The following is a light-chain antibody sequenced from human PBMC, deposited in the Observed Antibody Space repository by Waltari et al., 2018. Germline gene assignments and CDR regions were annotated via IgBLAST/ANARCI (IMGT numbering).Light chain of an antibody. Sequence: QSALTQPASVAGSPGQSITISCTGTSSDSGGYTYVSWYHQHPGKAPKLMIYDFSKRPSVVSNRFSGSKSGNTASLTISGLQAEDEADYYCCSYAGSSTVVFGGGTKLTVL. J-gene: IGLJ2*01. CDR1: SSDSGGYTY. CDR3: CSYAGSSTVV. V-gene: IGLV2-23*02. CDR2: DFS.